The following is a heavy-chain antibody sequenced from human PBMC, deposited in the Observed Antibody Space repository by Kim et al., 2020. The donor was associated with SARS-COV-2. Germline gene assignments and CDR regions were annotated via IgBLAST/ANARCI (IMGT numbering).Heavy chain of an antibody. CDR3: ARGGDIVVVEGNNWFDP. CDR2: IWYDGSNK. CDR1: GFTFSSYG. Sequence: GGSLRLSCAASGFTFSSYGMHWVRQAPGKGLEWVAVIWYDGSNKYYADSVKGRFTISRDNSKNTLYLQMNSLRAEDTAVYYCARGGDIVVVEGNNWFDPWGQGTLVTVSS. D-gene: IGHD2-2*01. J-gene: IGHJ5*02. V-gene: IGHV3-33*01.